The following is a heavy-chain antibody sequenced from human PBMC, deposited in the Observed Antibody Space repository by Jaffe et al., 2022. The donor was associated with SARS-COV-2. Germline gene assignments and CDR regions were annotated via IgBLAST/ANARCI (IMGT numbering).Heavy chain of an antibody. CDR2: IYPGDSDT. V-gene: IGHV5-51*01. D-gene: IGHD6-19*01. Sequence: EVQLVQSGAEVKKPGESLKISCKGSGYSFTSYWIGWVRQMPGKGLEWMGIIYPGDSDTRYSPSFQGQVTISADKSISTAYLQWSSLKASDTAMYYCARLKAVAGNRDFVYYYGMDVWGQGTTVTVSS. J-gene: IGHJ6*02. CDR3: ARLKAVAGNRDFVYYYGMDV. CDR1: GYSFTSYW.